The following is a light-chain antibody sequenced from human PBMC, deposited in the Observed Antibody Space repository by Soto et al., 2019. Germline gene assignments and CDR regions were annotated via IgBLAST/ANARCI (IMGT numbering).Light chain of an antibody. CDR1: QNIDDW. CDR2: KAS. J-gene: IGKJ5*01. Sequence: DIQMTQSPSALSTSVGDRVTITCRASQNIDDWLAWYQQKPGKAPKLLIYKASALQSGVPSRFSGSGSGTEFTLTISSLQPDDFATYYCQQYNIYITFGQGTRLDMK. V-gene: IGKV1-5*03. CDR3: QQYNIYIT.